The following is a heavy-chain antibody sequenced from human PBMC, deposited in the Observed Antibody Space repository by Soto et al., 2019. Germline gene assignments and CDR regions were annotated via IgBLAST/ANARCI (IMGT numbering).Heavy chain of an antibody. CDR3: ATGGKYCTNGVCPYYYYYMDV. V-gene: IGHV1-24*01. D-gene: IGHD2-8*01. CDR2: FDPEDGET. Sequence: ASVKVSCKVSGYTLTELSMHWVRQAPGKGLEWMGGFDPEDGETIYAQKFQGRVTMTEDTSTDTAYMELSSLRSEDTAVYYCATGGKYCTNGVCPYYYYYMDVWGKGTTVTVSS. J-gene: IGHJ6*03. CDR1: GYTLTELS.